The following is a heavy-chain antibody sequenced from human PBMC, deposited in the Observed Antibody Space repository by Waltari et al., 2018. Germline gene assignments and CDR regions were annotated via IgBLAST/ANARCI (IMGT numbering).Heavy chain of an antibody. V-gene: IGHV4-4*07. J-gene: IGHJ3*02. Sequence: QVQLQESGPGLVKPSETLSLTCTVSGGSISSYYWSWIRQPAGKGLEWIGRIYTSGSTNYNPSLKSRVTMSVDTSKNQFSLKLSSVTAADTAVYYCAGDLLPVEPDAFDIWGQGTMVTVSS. CDR3: AGDLLPVEPDAFDI. CDR2: IYTSGST. CDR1: GGSISSYY. D-gene: IGHD2-15*01.